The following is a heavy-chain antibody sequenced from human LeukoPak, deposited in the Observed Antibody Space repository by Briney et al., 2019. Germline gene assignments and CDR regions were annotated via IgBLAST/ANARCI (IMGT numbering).Heavy chain of an antibody. J-gene: IGHJ4*02. Sequence: SETLSLTCAVYGGSFSGYYRSWIRQPPGKGLEWIGEINHSGSTNYNPSLKSRVTISVDTSKNQFSLKLSSVTAADTAVYYCARKSGYYDSSGYYHHYDYWGQGTLVTVSS. CDR2: INHSGST. V-gene: IGHV4-34*01. CDR3: ARKSGYYDSSGYYHHYDY. CDR1: GGSFSGYY. D-gene: IGHD3-22*01.